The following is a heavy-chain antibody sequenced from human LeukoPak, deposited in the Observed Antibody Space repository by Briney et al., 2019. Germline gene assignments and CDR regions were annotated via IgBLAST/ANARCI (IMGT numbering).Heavy chain of an antibody. CDR3: AKDQGRGTVVVTAPRIDY. CDR1: GFTFSSYA. Sequence: GGSLRLSCAASGFTFSSYAMSWVRQAPGKGLEWVSAISGSGGSTYYADSVKGRFTISRDNSKNTLYLQMNSLRAEDTAVYYCAKDQGRGTVVVTAPRIDYWGQGTLVTVSS. J-gene: IGHJ4*02. CDR2: ISGSGGST. V-gene: IGHV3-23*01. D-gene: IGHD2-21*02.